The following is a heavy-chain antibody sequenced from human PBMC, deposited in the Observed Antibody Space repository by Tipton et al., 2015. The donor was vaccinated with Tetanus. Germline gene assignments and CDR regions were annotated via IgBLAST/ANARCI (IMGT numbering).Heavy chain of an antibody. CDR3: ARDPRVRSWYAGQSNYNYFGIDV. J-gene: IGHJ6*02. CDR1: GGSISRLY. D-gene: IGHD6-13*01. V-gene: IGHV4-59*11. Sequence: LRLSCTVSGGSISRLYWSWSRQPPGKGLEWIGYIHYSGSTNYNPSLKSRVTMSVDTSKNQFSLKLSSVTAADTAVYYCARDPRVRSWYAGQSNYNYFGIDVWGQGTTVTVSS. CDR2: IHYSGST.